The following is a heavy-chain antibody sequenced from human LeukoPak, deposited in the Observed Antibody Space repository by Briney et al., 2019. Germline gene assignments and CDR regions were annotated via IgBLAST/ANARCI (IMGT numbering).Heavy chain of an antibody. Sequence: KPGGSLRLSCAASGFTFSDYYMSWIRQASGKGLEWVSYISSSSSYTNYADSVKGRFTISRDNAKNSLYLQMNSLRAEDTAVYYCARDLYCSSTSCYGPMGYYFDYWGQGTLVTVSS. V-gene: IGHV3-11*05. CDR3: ARDLYCSSTSCYGPMGYYFDY. CDR1: GFTFSDYY. CDR2: ISSSSSYT. J-gene: IGHJ4*02. D-gene: IGHD2-2*01.